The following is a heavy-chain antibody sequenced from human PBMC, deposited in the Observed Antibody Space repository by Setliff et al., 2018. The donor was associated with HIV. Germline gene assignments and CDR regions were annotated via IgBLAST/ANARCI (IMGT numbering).Heavy chain of an antibody. Sequence: PSETLSLTCTVSGGSISSGSYYWSWIRQPAGKGLEWIGRIYSSGSTTYSPSLKSRVTILLDPSKNQFSLKLSSVTAADTAVYYCARSRGTQQEEYYFDYWGPGTLVTVSS. CDR3: ARSRGTQQEEYYFDY. J-gene: IGHJ4*02. CDR2: IYSSGST. CDR1: GGSISSGSYY. D-gene: IGHD5-12*01. V-gene: IGHV4-61*02.